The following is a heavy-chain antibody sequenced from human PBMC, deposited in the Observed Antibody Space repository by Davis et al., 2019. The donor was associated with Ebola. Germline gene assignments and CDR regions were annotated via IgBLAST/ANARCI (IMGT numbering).Heavy chain of an antibody. J-gene: IGHJ6*02. CDR3: EGSGTTAGDV. CDR2: IRSKANSYAT. Sequence: GGSLRLSCAASGLTFSGSAMHWVRQASGKGLEWVGRIRSKANSYATAYAASVKGRFTISRDDSKNTAYLQMNSLKTEDTAVYYCEGSGTTAGDVRGQGTTVTVSS. CDR1: GLTFSGSA. V-gene: IGHV3-73*01. D-gene: IGHD3-10*01.